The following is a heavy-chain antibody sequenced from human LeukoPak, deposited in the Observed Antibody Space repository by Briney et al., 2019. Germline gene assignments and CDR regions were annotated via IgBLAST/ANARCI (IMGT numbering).Heavy chain of an antibody. CDR1: GGSISSPLFY. J-gene: IGHJ4*02. CDR3: ARDPNGGPMGY. Sequence: PSETLSLTCTVSGGSISSPLFYWGWIRQPPGKGLEWIGSITYRGSTYYNPSLRSRVTISVDKTKNQFSLNLNSVTAADTAIYYCARDPNGGPMGYWGQGSLVTVSS. D-gene: IGHD2-8*01. V-gene: IGHV4-39*07. CDR2: ITYRGST.